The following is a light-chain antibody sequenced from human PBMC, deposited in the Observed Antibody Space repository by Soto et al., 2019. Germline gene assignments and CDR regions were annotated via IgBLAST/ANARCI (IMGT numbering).Light chain of an antibody. CDR3: QVYATSSDHLWV. V-gene: IGLV3-21*02. CDR1: NIGSKG. J-gene: IGLJ3*02. Sequence: SYVLTQPPSVSVAPGQMATITCGGNNIGSKGVHWYQQKPGQAPVLVVYDDTDRPSGIPERFSGSNSGNTATLTISWVEAGDEAEYYCQVYATSSDHLWVCGGGTKLTVL. CDR2: DDT.